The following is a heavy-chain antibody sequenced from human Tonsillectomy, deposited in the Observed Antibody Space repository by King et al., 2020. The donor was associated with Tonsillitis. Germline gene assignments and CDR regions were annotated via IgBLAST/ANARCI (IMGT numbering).Heavy chain of an antibody. CDR3: ARYVSGSFDY. J-gene: IGHJ4*02. CDR1: GGYISSSDHY. V-gene: IGHV4-39*02. CDR2: MYYRGTI. D-gene: IGHD1-26*01. Sequence: QLQESGPGVVKPSETLSLTCTVSGGYISSSDHYWAWIRQPPGKGLEWIGYMYYRGTICYNPSLKSRITISGGTSETRFSLKLSSGTAADTAVYFCARYVSGSFDYWGQGALVTVPS.